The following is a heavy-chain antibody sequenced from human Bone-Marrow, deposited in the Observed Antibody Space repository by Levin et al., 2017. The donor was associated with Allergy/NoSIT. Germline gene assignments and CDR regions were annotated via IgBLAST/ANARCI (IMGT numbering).Heavy chain of an antibody. CDR1: GASITSSGYS. CDR2: IYHSGGT. D-gene: IGHD4-23*01. Sequence: SQTLSLTCAVSGASITSSGYSWHWIRQSPGKGLEWIGYIYHSGGTYDNPSLQSRVTISADRSKNQFSLKLSSVTAADTAVYYCARGVSTYGGNPHFDYWGPGTLVTVSS. J-gene: IGHJ4*02. CDR3: ARGVSTYGGNPHFDY. V-gene: IGHV4-30-2*06.